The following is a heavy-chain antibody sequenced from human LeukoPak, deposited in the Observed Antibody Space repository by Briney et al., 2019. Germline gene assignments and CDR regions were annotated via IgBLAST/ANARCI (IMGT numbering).Heavy chain of an antibody. D-gene: IGHD3-22*01. Sequence: SETLSLTCTVSGVSVSSGSYYWSWIRQPPGKGLEWIGYIYYSGSTNYNPSLKSRVTISVDTSKNQFSLKLSSVTAADTAVYYCARGYSSGFVLVDDAFDIWGQGTMVTVSS. CDR3: ARGYSSGFVLVDDAFDI. CDR2: IYYSGST. V-gene: IGHV4-61*01. J-gene: IGHJ3*02. CDR1: GVSVSSGSYY.